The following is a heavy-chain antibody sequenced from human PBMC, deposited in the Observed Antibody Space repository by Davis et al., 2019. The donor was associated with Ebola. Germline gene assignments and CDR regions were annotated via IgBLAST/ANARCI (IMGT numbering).Heavy chain of an antibody. V-gene: IGHV3-11*06. CDR2: ISTSGNFP. CDR3: ARDDGPEKNVNGDAFDL. J-gene: IGHJ5*02. D-gene: IGHD2/OR15-2a*01. CDR1: GFTFSDHY. Sequence: GGSLRLSCVASGFTFSDHYMNWIRQAPGKGLEWVSSISTSGNFPNYADSVKGRFTISRDNAKDSLYLQMNNLRDDDTAVYYCARDDGPEKNVNGDAFDLWGQGTLVIVSS.